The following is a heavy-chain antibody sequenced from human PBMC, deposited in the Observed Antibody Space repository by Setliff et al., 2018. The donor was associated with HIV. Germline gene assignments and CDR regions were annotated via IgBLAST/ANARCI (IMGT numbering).Heavy chain of an antibody. CDR3: AKFFGGYGDAEPGLQRWAVVVSIIPMNDCKPLQGLS. J-gene: IGHJ5*01. CDR1: GFTFSSYW. V-gene: IGHV3-74*01. D-gene: IGHD3-22*01. CDR2: LNTDGSNT. Sequence: PGGSLRLSCAASGFTFSSYWMHWVRQAPGKGLVWVSRLNTDGSNTRYADSVKGRFTISRDNVKNTLYLQMNSLRAEDTAVYYCAKFFGGYGDAEPGLQRWAVVVSIIPMNDCKPLQGLSWG.